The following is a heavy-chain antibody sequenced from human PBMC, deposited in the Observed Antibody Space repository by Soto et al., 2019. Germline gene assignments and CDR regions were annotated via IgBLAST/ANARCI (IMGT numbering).Heavy chain of an antibody. J-gene: IGHJ6*02. CDR2: INHSGST. V-gene: IGHV4-34*01. Sequence: PSETLSLTCAVYGGSFSSYYWSWIRQPPGKGLEWIGEINHSGSTNYNPSLKSRVTISVDTSKNQFSLKLSSVTAADTAVYYCARGPXRYFDWSSHRHYYGMDVWGQGTTVTVSS. D-gene: IGHD3-9*01. CDR1: GGSFSSYY. CDR3: ARGPXRYFDWSSHRHYYGMDV.